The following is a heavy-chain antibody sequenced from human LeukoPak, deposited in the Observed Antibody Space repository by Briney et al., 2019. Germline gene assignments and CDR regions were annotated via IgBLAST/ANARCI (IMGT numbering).Heavy chain of an antibody. Sequence: SQTLSLTCTVSGGSISSGSYYWSWIRQPAGKGLEWIGRIYTSGSTNYNPSLKSRVTISVDTSKNQFSLKLSSVTAADTAVYYCARDSYSSGWYSRGFGYWGQGTPVTVSS. D-gene: IGHD6-19*01. J-gene: IGHJ4*02. CDR3: ARDSYSSGWYSRGFGY. CDR2: IYTSGST. V-gene: IGHV4-61*02. CDR1: GGSISSGSYY.